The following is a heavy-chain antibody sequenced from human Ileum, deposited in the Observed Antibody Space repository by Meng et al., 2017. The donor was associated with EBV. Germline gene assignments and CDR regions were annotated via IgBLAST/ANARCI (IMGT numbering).Heavy chain of an antibody. CDR2: TSHSGST. CDR1: GGPIRRSDW. CDR3: ASSDYYRSDY. Sequence: HVQRQELGPGRVTPSRTLSLTCPVSGGPIRRSDWWSWVRQPPGKGLEWIGETSHSGSTNYSPSLKSRVTISLDKSKNQLSLKLNSVTAADTAVYYCASSDYYRSDYWGQGTLVTVSS. D-gene: IGHD3-22*01. J-gene: IGHJ4*02. V-gene: IGHV4-4*02.